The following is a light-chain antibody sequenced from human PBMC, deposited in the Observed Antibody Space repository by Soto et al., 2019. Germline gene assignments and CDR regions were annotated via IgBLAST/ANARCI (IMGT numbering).Light chain of an antibody. CDR3: QQYNNWPPLT. J-gene: IGKJ4*01. Sequence: EIVMTQSPATLSVSPGERATLSCRASQSVSSNLAWYQQKPGQAPRLLIYGASTRATGIPARFSGSRSGTGFTLTISSLQSEDCAVYYCQQYNNWPPLTFGGGTKVEIK. V-gene: IGKV3-15*01. CDR2: GAS. CDR1: QSVSSN.